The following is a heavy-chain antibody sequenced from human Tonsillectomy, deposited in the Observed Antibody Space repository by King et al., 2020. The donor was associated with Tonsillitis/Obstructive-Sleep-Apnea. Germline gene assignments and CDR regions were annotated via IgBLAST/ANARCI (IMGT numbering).Heavy chain of an antibody. CDR2: ISSDGNNK. CDR1: GFTFSSYA. D-gene: IGHD3-22*01. J-gene: IGHJ4*02. V-gene: IGHV3-30*04. Sequence: QVQLVESGGGVVQPGRSLRLSCAASGFTFSSYAMHWVRQAPGRGLEWVAVISSDGNNKYYADSVKGRFTISRDNSKNTVYLQMNSLRAEDTAVYYCARVDTMIVVFTYFDYWGQGTLVTVSS. CDR3: ARVDTMIVVFTYFDY.